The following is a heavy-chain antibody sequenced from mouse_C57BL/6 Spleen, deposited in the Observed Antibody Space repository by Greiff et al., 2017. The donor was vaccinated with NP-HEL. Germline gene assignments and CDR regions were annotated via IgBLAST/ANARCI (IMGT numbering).Heavy chain of an antibody. V-gene: IGHV1-76*01. CDR3: ATGSDAMDY. CDR2: IYPGSGNT. J-gene: IGHJ4*01. CDR1: GYTFTDYY. Sequence: VKLQESGAELVRPGASVKLSCKASGYTFTDYYINWVKQRPGQGLEWIARIYPGSGNTYYNEKFKGKATLTAEKSSSTAYMQLSSLTSEDSAVYFCATGSDAMDYWGQGTSVTVSS.